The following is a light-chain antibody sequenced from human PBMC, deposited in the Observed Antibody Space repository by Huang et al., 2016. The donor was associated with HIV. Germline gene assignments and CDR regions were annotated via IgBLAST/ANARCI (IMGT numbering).Light chain of an antibody. Sequence: DVLLTQSPLSLPVTLGQPAFITCKSNQSLVYGDGNISLNWFHQRPGHSPRRLIYKLSNRDSGVPDRFSAGGSGTDFTLWISEVEAEDVGDYYCMQASHGAATFGQGTRVDIK. CDR2: KLS. J-gene: IGKJ1*01. CDR3: MQASHGAAT. CDR1: QSLVYGDGNIS. V-gene: IGKV2-30*01.